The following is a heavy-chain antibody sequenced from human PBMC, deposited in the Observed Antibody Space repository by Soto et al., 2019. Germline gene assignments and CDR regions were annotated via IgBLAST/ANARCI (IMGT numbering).Heavy chain of an antibody. D-gene: IGHD2-8*01. J-gene: IGHJ4*02. Sequence: SSETLSLTCFVSGGSVTSYHWTWIRQAPGKGLEWIGYISHSETTYYSPALKNRIIISSDFSMNQFSLRLNSVTAADTAVYFCAGFGVGDRDDKWGQGTLVTVSS. CDR1: GGSVTSYH. CDR3: AGFGVGDRDDK. CDR2: ISHSETT. V-gene: IGHV4-30-4*01.